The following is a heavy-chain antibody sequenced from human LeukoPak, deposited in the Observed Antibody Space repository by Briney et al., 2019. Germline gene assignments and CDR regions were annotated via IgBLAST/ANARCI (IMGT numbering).Heavy chain of an antibody. CDR1: GYTFTGYY. Sequence: ASVTVSCKASGYTFTGYYMHWVRQAPGQGLEWMGWINPNSGGTNYAQKFQGRVTMTRDTSISTAYMELSRLRSDDTAVYYCARDWDGSGSYGAWWFDPWGQGTLVTVSS. D-gene: IGHD3-10*01. CDR3: ARDWDGSGSYGAWWFDP. J-gene: IGHJ5*02. V-gene: IGHV1-2*02. CDR2: INPNSGGT.